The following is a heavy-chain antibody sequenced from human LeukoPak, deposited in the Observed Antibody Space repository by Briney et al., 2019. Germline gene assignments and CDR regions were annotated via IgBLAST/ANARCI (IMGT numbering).Heavy chain of an antibody. CDR1: GYTITSYR. Sequence: ASLKVSCKASGYTITSYRISWVRQAPGQGLEWMKWLSGYNGNTNYAKKLQGRVTMTTDTSTSTAYMELRSLRSDDTAVYYCAREVTIVGSDYWGQGTLVTVSS. CDR3: AREVTIVGSDY. D-gene: IGHD1-26*01. CDR2: LSGYNGNT. J-gene: IGHJ4*02. V-gene: IGHV1-18*01.